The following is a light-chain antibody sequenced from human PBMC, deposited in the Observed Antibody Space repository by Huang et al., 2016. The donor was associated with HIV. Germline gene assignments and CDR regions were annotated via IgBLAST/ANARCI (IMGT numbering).Light chain of an antibody. J-gene: IGKJ5*01. CDR3: QQRSDWPAIT. CDR1: QSVRYY. Sequence: EIVLTQSPATLSLSPGESATLSCRASQSVRYYLAWYQQKPGQAPRLLIYDSSNSATGIPARFSGRGSDTDFTLIIGSLEPEDSAVYYCQQRSDWPAITFGQGTRLEIK. V-gene: IGKV3-11*01. CDR2: DSS.